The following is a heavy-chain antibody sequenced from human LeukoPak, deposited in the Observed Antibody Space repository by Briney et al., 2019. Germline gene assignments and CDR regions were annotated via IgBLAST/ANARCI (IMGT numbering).Heavy chain of an antibody. CDR2: ISSSGTYI. CDR3: ARAGNY. Sequence: GGSLRLSCAASKFTFSSYSMTWVRQAQGKGLEWVSSISSSGTYISYAESVKGRFTISRDNAKNSLYLQMNSLRAEDTAVYYCARAGNYWGQGTLVTVSS. V-gene: IGHV3-21*01. CDR1: KFTFSSYS. D-gene: IGHD3-10*01. J-gene: IGHJ4*02.